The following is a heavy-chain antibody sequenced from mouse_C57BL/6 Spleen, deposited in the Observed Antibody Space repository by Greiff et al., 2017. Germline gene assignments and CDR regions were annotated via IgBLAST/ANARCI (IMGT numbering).Heavy chain of an antibody. Sequence: VQLQQPGAELVKPGASVKLSCKASGYTFTSYWMQWVKQRPGQGLEWIGEIDPSDSYTNYNQKFKGKATLTVDTSSSTAYMQLSSLTSEDSAVYYCARVYYGPLYAMDYWGQGTSVTVSS. J-gene: IGHJ4*01. D-gene: IGHD1-1*01. V-gene: IGHV1-50*01. CDR1: GYTFTSYW. CDR3: ARVYYGPLYAMDY. CDR2: IDPSDSYT.